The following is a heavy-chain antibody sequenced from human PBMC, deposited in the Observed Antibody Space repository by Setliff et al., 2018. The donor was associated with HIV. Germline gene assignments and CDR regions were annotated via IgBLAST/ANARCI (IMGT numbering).Heavy chain of an antibody. Sequence: SQTLSLTCTVSVDSITGSFYWAWIRQPPGKGLEWIANIYPSGSIWPSGTSNYNPSLKGRVTISLDMSQNQFSLKVNSVTAADTAIYYCARGGPAVAYAVDVWGQGTTVTVSS. CDR2: IWPSGTS. V-gene: IGHV4-38-2*02. CDR3: ARGGPAVAYAVDV. J-gene: IGHJ6*02. CDR1: VDSITGSFY. D-gene: IGHD5-12*01.